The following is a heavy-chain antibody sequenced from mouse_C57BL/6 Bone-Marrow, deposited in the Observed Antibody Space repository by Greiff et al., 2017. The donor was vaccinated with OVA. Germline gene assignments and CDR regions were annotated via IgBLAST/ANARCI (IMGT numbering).Heavy chain of an antibody. CDR2: IDPSDSYT. D-gene: IGHD1-1*01. CDR3: ARGLRDSY. V-gene: IGHV1-50*01. Sequence: QAQLQQPGAELVKPGASVKLSCKASGYTFTSYWMQWVKQRPGQGLEWIGEIDPSDSYTNYNQKFKGKATLTVDTSSSTAYMQLSSLTSEDSAVYYCARGLRDSYWGQGTTLTVSS. CDR1: GYTFTSYW. J-gene: IGHJ2*01.